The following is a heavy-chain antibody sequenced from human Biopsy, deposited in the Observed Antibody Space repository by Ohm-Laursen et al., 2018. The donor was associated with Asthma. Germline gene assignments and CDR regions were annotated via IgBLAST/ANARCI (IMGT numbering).Heavy chain of an antibody. CDR2: INAGNGNT. CDR1: GYTFISYA. V-gene: IGHV1-3*01. CDR3: ARVYRGSNRIVYYYSGLEV. J-gene: IGHJ6*02. Sequence: ASVKVSCKASGYTFISYAIHWVRQAPGQRLEWMGWINAGNGNTKYSQKFQGRVTITRDTSTSTAYMELSSLSSEDTAVYYCARVYRGSNRIVYYYSGLEVWGQGTTVTASS. D-gene: IGHD5-12*01.